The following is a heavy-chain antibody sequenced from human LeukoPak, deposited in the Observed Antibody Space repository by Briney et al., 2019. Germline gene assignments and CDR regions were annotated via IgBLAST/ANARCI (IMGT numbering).Heavy chain of an antibody. D-gene: IGHD3-16*02. V-gene: IGHV3-48*03. Sequence: GGSLRLSCAASGFTFSSFEMNWVRQGPGKGLEWVSYISSSGSIIYYADSVKGRFTISRDNAKNSLYLQMSSQRAEDTAVYYCARWSRLGELSSDFWGQGTLVSVSS. CDR1: GFTFSSFE. J-gene: IGHJ4*02. CDR2: ISSSGSII. CDR3: ARWSRLGELSSDF.